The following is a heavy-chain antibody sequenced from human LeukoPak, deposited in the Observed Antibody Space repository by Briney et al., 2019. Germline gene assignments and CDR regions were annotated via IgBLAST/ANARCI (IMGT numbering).Heavy chain of an antibody. CDR1: GYTFTGYY. D-gene: IGHD3-22*01. CDR3: ARAGYYDSSGYYLLSWFDP. J-gene: IGHJ5*02. CDR2: INPNSGGT. V-gene: IGHV1-2*02. Sequence: ASVKVSCKASGYTFTGYYMHWVRQAPGQGLEWMGWINPNSGGTNYAQKFQGRATMTRDTSISTAYMELSRLRSDDTAVYYCARAGYYDSSGYYLLSWFDPWGQGTLVTVSS.